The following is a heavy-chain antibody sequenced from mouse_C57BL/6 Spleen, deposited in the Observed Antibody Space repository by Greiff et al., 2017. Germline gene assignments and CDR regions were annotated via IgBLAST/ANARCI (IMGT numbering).Heavy chain of an antibody. CDR2: INPNNGGT. CDR3: ARGGADAFAY. D-gene: IGHD6-1*01. J-gene: IGHJ3*01. Sequence: DVKLQESGPELVKPGASVKMSCKASGYTFTDYNMHWVKQSHGKSLEWIGYINPNNGGTSYNQKFKGKATLTVNKSSSTAYMELRSLTSEDSAVYYCARGGADAFAYWGQGTLVTVSA. CDR1: GYTFTDYN. V-gene: IGHV1-22*01.